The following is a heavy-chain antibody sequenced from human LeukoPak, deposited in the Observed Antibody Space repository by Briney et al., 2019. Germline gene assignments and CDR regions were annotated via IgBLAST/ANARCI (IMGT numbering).Heavy chain of an antibody. CDR2: IYYSGST. CDR1: GGSISSSSYY. V-gene: IGHV4-39*01. D-gene: IGHD4-17*01. J-gene: IGHJ4*02. CDR3: ATTVTTFNY. Sequence: TSSETLSLTCTVSGGSISSSSYYWGWIRQPPGKGLEWIGSIYYSGSTYYNPSLKSRVTISVDTSKNQLSLRLNSVTAADTAVYYCATTVTTFNYWGQGTLVTVSS.